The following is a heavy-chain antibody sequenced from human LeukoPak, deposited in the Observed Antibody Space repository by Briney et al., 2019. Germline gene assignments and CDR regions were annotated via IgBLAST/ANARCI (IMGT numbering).Heavy chain of an antibody. Sequence: GGSLRLSCAASGFTFSSYAMHWVRQAPGKGLEYVSAISSNGGSTYYANSVKGRFTISRDNSKNTLYLQMGSLRAEDMAVYYCARPNGGKSIAAAFDIWGQGTMDTVSS. V-gene: IGHV3-64*01. D-gene: IGHD6-6*01. CDR3: ARPNGGKSIAAAFDI. CDR2: ISSNGGST. CDR1: GFTFSSYA. J-gene: IGHJ3*02.